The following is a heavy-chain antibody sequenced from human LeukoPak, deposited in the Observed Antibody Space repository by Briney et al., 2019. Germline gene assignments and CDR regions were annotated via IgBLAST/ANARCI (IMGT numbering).Heavy chain of an antibody. CDR2: ISSSSSYT. Sequence: GGSLRLSCAASGFTFSDYYMSWIRQAPGKGRGCVSYISSSSSYTNYADSVKGRSTISTDNAKNSLYLQMNRLRAEDTAVYYCARTDAFDIWGQGTMVTVSS. CDR3: ARTDAFDI. J-gene: IGHJ3*02. CDR1: GFTFSDYY. V-gene: IGHV3-11*06.